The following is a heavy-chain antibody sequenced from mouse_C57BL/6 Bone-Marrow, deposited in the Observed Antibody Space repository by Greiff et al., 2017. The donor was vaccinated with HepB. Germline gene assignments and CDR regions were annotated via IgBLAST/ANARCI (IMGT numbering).Heavy chain of an antibody. J-gene: IGHJ3*01. Sequence: EVHLVESGPGLVKPSQSLSLTCSVTGYSITSGYYWNWIRQFPGNKLEWMGYISYDGSNNYNPSLKNRISITRDTSKNQFFLKLNSVTTEDTATYYCARVGDGPWFAYWGQGTLVTVSA. D-gene: IGHD2-3*01. CDR1: GYSITSGYY. V-gene: IGHV3-6*01. CDR2: ISYDGSN. CDR3: ARVGDGPWFAY.